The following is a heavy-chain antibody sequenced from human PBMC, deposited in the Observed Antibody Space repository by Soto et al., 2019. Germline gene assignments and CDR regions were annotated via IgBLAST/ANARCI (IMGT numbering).Heavy chain of an antibody. Sequence: PSETLSLTCIVSGGSISGSYCSWIRQSPGKGLEWLGYVYYTGSTNYSPSLRSRVSISVDTSKNEFSLRLSSVTAADTAVYFCARSVAVPGAHIDYWGQGTQVTVS. CDR1: GGSISGSY. CDR2: VYYTGST. V-gene: IGHV4-59*01. CDR3: ARSVAVPGAHIDY. D-gene: IGHD6-19*01. J-gene: IGHJ4*02.